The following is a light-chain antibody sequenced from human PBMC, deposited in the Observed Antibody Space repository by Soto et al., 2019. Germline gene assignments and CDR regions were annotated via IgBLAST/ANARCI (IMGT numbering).Light chain of an antibody. CDR3: VQGPQWPWT. Sequence: DVVMTQSPLSLSVTLGQPASISCRSSQGLVYSDGNTFLNWFHQRPGQSPRRLIYQVSNRDSGGPDRFSGRGSGTDCTLRICRVVAEDVAIYYGVQGPQWPWTFGRGTKVEIK. V-gene: IGKV2-30*01. CDR2: QVS. J-gene: IGKJ1*01. CDR1: QGLVYSDGNTF.